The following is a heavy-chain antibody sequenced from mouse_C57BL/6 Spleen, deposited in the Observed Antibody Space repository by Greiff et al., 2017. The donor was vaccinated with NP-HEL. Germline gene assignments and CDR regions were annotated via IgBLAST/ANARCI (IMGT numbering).Heavy chain of an antibody. CDR2: MSYSGST. CDR3: ARGDWDY. V-gene: IGHV3-1*01. J-gene: IGHJ2*01. CDR1: GYSITSGYD. D-gene: IGHD4-1*01. Sequence: DVQLQESGPGMVKPSQSLSLTCTVTGYSITSGYDWHWIRHFPGNKLEWMGYMSYSGSTNYNPSLKSRISITHDTSKNHFFLKLNSVTTEDTATYYCARGDWDYWGQGTTLTVSS.